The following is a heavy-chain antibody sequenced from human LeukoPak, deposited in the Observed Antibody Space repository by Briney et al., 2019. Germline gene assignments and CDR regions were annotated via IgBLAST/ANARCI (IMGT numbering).Heavy chain of an antibody. CDR3: ARGGEDIVVVPAARSHWFDP. CDR1: GGSFSGYY. CDR2: INHSGST. Sequence: PSETLSLTCAVYGGSFSGYYWSWIRQPPGKGLEWIGEINHSGSTNYNPSLKSRVTISVDTSKKQFSLKLSSVTAADTAVYYCARGGEDIVVVPAARSHWFDPWGQGTLVTVSS. V-gene: IGHV4-34*01. D-gene: IGHD2-2*01. J-gene: IGHJ5*02.